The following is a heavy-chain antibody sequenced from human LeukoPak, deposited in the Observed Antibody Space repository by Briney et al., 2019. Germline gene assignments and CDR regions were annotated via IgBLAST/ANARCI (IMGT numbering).Heavy chain of an antibody. J-gene: IGHJ5*02. D-gene: IGHD2-2*01. CDR3: ARAGGGYRSRYNWFDP. CDR1: GYTFSGYY. Sequence: ASVKVSCKASGYTFSGYYMHWVRQAPGQGLEWMGWINPNSGVTNYAQKFQGRVTMTRDTSISTAYMELRRLRSDDTAVYYCARAGGGYRSRYNWFDPWGQGTLVTVSS. CDR2: INPNSGVT. V-gene: IGHV1-2*02.